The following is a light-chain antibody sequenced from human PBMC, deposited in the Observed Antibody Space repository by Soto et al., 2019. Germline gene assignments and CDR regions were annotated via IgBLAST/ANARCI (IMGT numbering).Light chain of an antibody. V-gene: IGKV3-20*01. J-gene: IGKJ1*01. CDR1: ESLSSSY. CDR2: NTS. CDR3: QQYSSAPAWT. Sequence: EIVLTQSPDTLSLSPGERVTLSCRASESLSSSYLGWYQQRHRQALRLVIYNTSNRATGIPDRFTGSGSGTDFTLTIGRLEAEDFGVNYCQQYSSAPAWTCGQGTKVEIK.